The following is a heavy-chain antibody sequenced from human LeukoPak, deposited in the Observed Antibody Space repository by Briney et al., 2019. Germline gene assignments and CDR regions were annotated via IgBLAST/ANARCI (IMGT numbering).Heavy chain of an antibody. Sequence: GGSLRLSCAAPGFTFSSYAMHWVRQAPGKGLEWVAVISYDGSNKYYADSVKGRFTISRDNSKNTLYLQMNSLRAEDTAVYYCARSGSSSWDYWGQGTLVTVSS. D-gene: IGHD6-13*01. CDR2: ISYDGSNK. J-gene: IGHJ4*02. CDR3: ARSGSSSWDY. CDR1: GFTFSSYA. V-gene: IGHV3-30*04.